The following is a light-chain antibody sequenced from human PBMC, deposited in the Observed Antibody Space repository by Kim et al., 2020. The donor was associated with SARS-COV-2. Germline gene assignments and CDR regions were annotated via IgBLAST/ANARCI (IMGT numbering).Light chain of an antibody. CDR1: SGSTASNY. Sequence: KTLTNHCTRSSGSTASNYVQWYQQRPGRAPTTVIYEDNDRPSGVPDRFSGSIDSSANSASLTISGLKTEDEADYYCQSYDSSNSWVFGGGTQLTVL. V-gene: IGLV6-57*03. J-gene: IGLJ3*02. CDR2: EDN. CDR3: QSYDSSNSWV.